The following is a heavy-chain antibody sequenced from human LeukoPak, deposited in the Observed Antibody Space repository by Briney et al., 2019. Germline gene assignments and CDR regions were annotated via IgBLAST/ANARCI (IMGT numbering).Heavy chain of an antibody. D-gene: IGHD3-16*01. Sequence: ASVKVSCKASGYTFTSYGISWVRQAPGQGLEWMGWISAYNGNTNYAQKFQGRVTMTRNTSISTAYMELSSLRSEDTAVYYCARGHGRITFSSRKDYYGMDVWGQGTTVTVSS. CDR1: GYTFTSYG. J-gene: IGHJ6*02. V-gene: IGHV1-18*01. CDR2: ISAYNGNT. CDR3: ARGHGRITFSSRKDYYGMDV.